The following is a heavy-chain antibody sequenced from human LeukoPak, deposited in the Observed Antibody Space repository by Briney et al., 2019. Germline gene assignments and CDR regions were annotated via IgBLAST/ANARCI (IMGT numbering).Heavy chain of an antibody. D-gene: IGHD3-16*01. Sequence: PSETLSPTCAVYGESFSGYYWSWIRQPPGKGLEWIGEINHSGSTNYNPSLKSRVTISVDTSKNQFSLKLSSVTAADTAVYYCATSGGTLGPTNYFAYWGQGTLVTVSS. V-gene: IGHV4-34*01. J-gene: IGHJ4*02. CDR2: INHSGST. CDR3: ATSGGTLGPTNYFAY. CDR1: GESFSGYY.